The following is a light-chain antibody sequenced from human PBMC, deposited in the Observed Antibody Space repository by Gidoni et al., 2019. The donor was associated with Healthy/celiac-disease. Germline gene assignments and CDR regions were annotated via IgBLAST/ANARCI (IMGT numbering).Light chain of an antibody. J-gene: IGKJ4*01. CDR3: QQRSNWPPLT. Sequence: EIVLTQSPATLSLSPGERATLSCRASQSVSSYFTWYQQKPGQAPRLLIYDASNRATGIPARFSGSGSGTDFTITISSLEPEDFAVYYWQQRSNWPPLTFGGGTKVEIK. CDR1: QSVSSY. V-gene: IGKV3-11*01. CDR2: DAS.